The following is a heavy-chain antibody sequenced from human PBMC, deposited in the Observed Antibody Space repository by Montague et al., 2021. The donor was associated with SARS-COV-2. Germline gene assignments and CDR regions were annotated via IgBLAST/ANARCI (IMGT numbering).Heavy chain of an antibody. V-gene: IGHV3-30*04. J-gene: IGHJ6*02. CDR2: ISYDGSNK. CDR1: GFTFSSYA. D-gene: IGHD3-10*01. Sequence: SLRLSCAASGFTFSSYAMHWVRQAPGKGLEWVAVISYDGSNKYYXDSVKGRFTISRDNSKNTLYLQTNSLRAEDTAVYYCARVWAPNFYYYGMDVWGQGTTVTVSS. CDR3: ARVWAPNFYYYGMDV.